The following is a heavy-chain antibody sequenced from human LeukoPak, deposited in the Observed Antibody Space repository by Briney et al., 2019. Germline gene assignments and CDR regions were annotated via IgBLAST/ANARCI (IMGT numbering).Heavy chain of an antibody. CDR3: ASRYCSGGSCYET. CDR1: GFTFSSYS. CDR2: ISSSSSYI. Sequence: GESLRLSCAASGFTFSSYSMNWVRQAPGKGLEWVSSISSSSSYIYYADSVKGRFTISRDNSKNTLYLQMNSLRAEDTAVYYCASRYCSGGSCYETWGQGTLVTVSS. J-gene: IGHJ5*02. V-gene: IGHV3-21*04. D-gene: IGHD2-15*01.